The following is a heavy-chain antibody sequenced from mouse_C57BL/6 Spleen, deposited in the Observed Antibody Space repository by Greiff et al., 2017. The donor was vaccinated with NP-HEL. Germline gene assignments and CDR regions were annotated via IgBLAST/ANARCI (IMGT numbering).Heavy chain of an antibody. CDR3: ARDSIYDGYYDAMDY. V-gene: IGHV3-6*01. CDR2: ISYDGSN. Sequence: EESGPGLVKPSQSLSLTCSVTGYSITSGYYWNWIRQFPGNKLEWMGYISYDGSNNYNPSLKNRISITRDTSKNQFFLKLNSVTTEDTATYYCARDSIYDGYYDAMDYWGQGTSVTVSS. J-gene: IGHJ4*01. CDR1: GYSITSGYY. D-gene: IGHD2-3*01.